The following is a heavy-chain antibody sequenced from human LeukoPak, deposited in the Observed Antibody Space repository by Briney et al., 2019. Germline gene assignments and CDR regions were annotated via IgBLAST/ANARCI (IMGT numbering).Heavy chain of an antibody. Sequence: GGSLRLSCAASGFTFSSYAMSWVRQAPGKGLEWVSAISGSGGSTYYADSVKGRLTISRDNSKNTLYLQMNSLRAEDTAVYYCAKDPLDSSGYYSDPPYYFDYWGQGTLVTVSS. CDR3: AKDPLDSSGYYSDPPYYFDY. CDR1: GFTFSSYA. V-gene: IGHV3-23*01. J-gene: IGHJ4*02. CDR2: ISGSGGST. D-gene: IGHD3-22*01.